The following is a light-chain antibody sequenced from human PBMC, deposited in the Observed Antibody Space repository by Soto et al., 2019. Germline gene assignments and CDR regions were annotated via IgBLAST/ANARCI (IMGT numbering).Light chain of an antibody. J-gene: IGLJ2*01. CDR2: DVS. CDR3: SSYAGSNNVV. V-gene: IGLV2-14*03. Sequence: QSALTQPASVSGSPGQAITISCSGTSSDVGAFNYVSWYQQHPGKAPKLMIYDVSNRPSGVSNRFSGSKSGNTASLTISGLRAEDEADYYCSSYAGSNNVVFGGGTKLTVL. CDR1: SSDVGAFNY.